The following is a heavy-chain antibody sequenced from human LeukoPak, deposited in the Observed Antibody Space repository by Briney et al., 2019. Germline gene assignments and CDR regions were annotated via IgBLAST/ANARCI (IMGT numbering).Heavy chain of an antibody. Sequence: GASVKVSCKASGYTFTGYYMHWVRQAPGQGLEWMGWINPNSGGTNYAQKFQGRVTMTRDTSISTAYMELSRPRSDDTAVYYCARGMVRGVIIKYSIDYWGQGTLVTVSS. CDR1: GYTFTGYY. D-gene: IGHD3-10*01. V-gene: IGHV1-2*02. CDR3: ARGMVRGVIIKYSIDY. CDR2: INPNSGGT. J-gene: IGHJ4*02.